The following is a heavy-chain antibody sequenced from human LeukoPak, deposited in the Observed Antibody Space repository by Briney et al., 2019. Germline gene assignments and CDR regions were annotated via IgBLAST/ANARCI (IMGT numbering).Heavy chain of an antibody. CDR2: IWYDGSNK. V-gene: IGHV3-33*01. CDR1: GFTFSSYG. CDR3: ARASGYCSSTSCLFFDY. D-gene: IGHD2-2*01. J-gene: IGHJ4*02. Sequence: GGSLRLSCAASGFTFSSYGMHWVRQAPGKGLEWVAVIWYDGSNKYYADSVKGRFTISRDNSKNTLYLQMNSLRAEDTAVYYCARASGYCSSTSCLFFDYWGQGTLVTVSS.